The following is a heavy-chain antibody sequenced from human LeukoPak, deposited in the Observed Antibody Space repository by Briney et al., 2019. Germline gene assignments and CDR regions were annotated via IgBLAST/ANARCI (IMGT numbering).Heavy chain of an antibody. CDR1: GFTFSRCA. J-gene: IGHJ6*03. CDR2: ISGSGGST. V-gene: IGHV3-23*01. D-gene: IGHD6-19*01. Sequence: PGGPLRLSCAASGFTFSRCAMSWAPQAPGKGLEWVSAISGSGGSTYYADSVKGRFTISRDNSKNTLYLQMNSLRAEDTAVYYCAKGLKAVSVVAGAFYYYYYMDVWGKGTTVTVSS. CDR3: AKGLKAVSVVAGAFYYYYYMDV.